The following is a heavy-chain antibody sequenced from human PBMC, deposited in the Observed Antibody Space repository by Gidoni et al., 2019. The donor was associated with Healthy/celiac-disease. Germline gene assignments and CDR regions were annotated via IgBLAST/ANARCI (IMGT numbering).Heavy chain of an antibody. CDR3: AKGLGDFWSGYYYYGMDV. Sequence: QVQLVESGGGVVQPGGSLRISGAASGFTFSSYGLHWVRQAPGKGLEWVAFIRYDGSNKYYADSVKGRFTISRDNSKNTLYLQMNSLRAEDTAVYYCAKGLGDFWSGYYYYGMDVWGQGTTVTVSS. CDR2: IRYDGSNK. D-gene: IGHD3-3*01. J-gene: IGHJ6*02. CDR1: GFTFSSYG. V-gene: IGHV3-30*02.